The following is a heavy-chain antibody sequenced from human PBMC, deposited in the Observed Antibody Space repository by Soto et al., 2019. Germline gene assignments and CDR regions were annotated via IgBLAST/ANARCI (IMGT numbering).Heavy chain of an antibody. CDR2: ISGSGGAT. D-gene: IGHD3-10*01. Sequence: GGSLRLSCAASGFAFNSNAMSWVRQAPGKGLEWVSDISGSGGATYYADSVRGRFTVSRDNSRSTLYLEMNSLRVDDTALYHCARVGGSSRAIKNFFDYWGQGTLVTVSS. CDR1: GFAFNSNA. V-gene: IGHV3-23*01. CDR3: ARVGGSSRAIKNFFDY. J-gene: IGHJ4*02.